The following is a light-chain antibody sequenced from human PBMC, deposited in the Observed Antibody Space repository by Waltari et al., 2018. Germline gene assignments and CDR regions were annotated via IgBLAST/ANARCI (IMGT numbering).Light chain of an antibody. Sequence: QSALTQPPSVSGSPGQSVTISCTGSSSDFGIYNRVSWYQRPPGTPPKPLIFDVTNRPAGVPDRFSGSKSGNTASLTISGLQAEDEADYYCSLYTSSSTWVFGGGTKLTVL. CDR1: SSDFGIYNR. V-gene: IGLV2-18*01. CDR3: SLYTSSSTWV. J-gene: IGLJ3*02. CDR2: DVT.